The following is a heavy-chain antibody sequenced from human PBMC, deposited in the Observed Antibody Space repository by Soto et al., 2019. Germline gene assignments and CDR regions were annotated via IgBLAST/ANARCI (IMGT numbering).Heavy chain of an antibody. Sequence: EVQLLESGGNLVQPGGSLRLSCAASGFTFSRHAMSWVRQAPGEGLEWVSTIDAGDTTYYADSVKGRFTISRDNARNTLSLQMNSLRVEDTAVYYCAKDPRAYSTHMGYFSDHWGQGTLVTVSS. D-gene: IGHD6-13*01. CDR3: AKDPRAYSTHMGYFSDH. CDR1: GFTFSRHA. CDR2: IDAGDTT. V-gene: IGHV3-23*01. J-gene: IGHJ4*02.